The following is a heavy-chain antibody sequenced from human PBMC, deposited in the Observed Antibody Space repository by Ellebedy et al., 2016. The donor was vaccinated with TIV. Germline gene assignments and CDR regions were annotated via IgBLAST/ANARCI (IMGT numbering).Heavy chain of an antibody. V-gene: IGHV4-34*01. CDR3: AVSGGGSGLR. CDR1: GGSFSGHY. J-gene: IGHJ4*02. D-gene: IGHD3-10*02. Sequence: SETLSLXXAVYGGSFSGHYWTWIRQFPGKGLEWIGRIDHSGLSDYNPSLKSRLTISVDTSKNQFSLKLSSVTAADTAVYYCAVSGGGSGLRWGQGTLVTVSS. CDR2: IDHSGLS.